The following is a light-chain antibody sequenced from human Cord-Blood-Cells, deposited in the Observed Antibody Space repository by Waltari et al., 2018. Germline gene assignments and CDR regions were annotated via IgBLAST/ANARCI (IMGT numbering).Light chain of an antibody. Sequence: DIQMTQSPSSVSASVGDRVTITCRASQSISSYLNWYQQKPGKAPKLLIYAASSLQSGVPSRFSGSGSGTDFTLTISSPQPEDFATYYCQQSYSTPYTFGQGTKLEIK. CDR3: QQSYSTPYT. J-gene: IGKJ2*01. CDR1: QSISSY. CDR2: AAS. V-gene: IGKV1-39*01.